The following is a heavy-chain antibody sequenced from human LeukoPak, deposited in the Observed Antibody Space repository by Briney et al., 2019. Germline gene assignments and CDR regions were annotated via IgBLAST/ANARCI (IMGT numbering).Heavy chain of an antibody. V-gene: IGHV4-34*01. CDR2: INHSGST. D-gene: IGHD1-26*01. J-gene: IGHJ6*03. CDR3: ARVRGSYHRYYYYMDV. CDR1: GGSFSGYY. Sequence: PSETLSLTCAVYGGSFSGYYWSWIRQPPGKGLEWIGEINHSGSTNYNPSLKSRVTISVDTSKNQFSLKLSSVTAADTAVYYCARVRGSYHRYYYYMDVWGKGTTVTVSS.